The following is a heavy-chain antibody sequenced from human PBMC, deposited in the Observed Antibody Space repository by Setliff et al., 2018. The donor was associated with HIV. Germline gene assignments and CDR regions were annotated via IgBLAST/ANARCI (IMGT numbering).Heavy chain of an antibody. D-gene: IGHD6-13*01. Sequence: SVKVSCKASGGTFSSYAITWVRQAPGQGLEWMGGIIPIFGTANYAQKFQGRVTITADESTSTAYMELSSLRSEDTAEYYCARDGSSTWTGVRAFDIWGQGTMVTVSS. CDR1: GGTFSSYA. CDR3: ARDGSSTWTGVRAFDI. CDR2: IIPIFGTA. J-gene: IGHJ3*02. V-gene: IGHV1-69*13.